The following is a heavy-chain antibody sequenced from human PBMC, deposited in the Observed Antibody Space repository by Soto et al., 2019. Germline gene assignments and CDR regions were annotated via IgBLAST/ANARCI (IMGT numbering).Heavy chain of an antibody. CDR1: GYTFTSYY. CDR2: INPSGGST. D-gene: IGHD3-9*01. CDR3: ARAKPYYDILTGEFDY. J-gene: IGHJ4*02. Sequence: GASVKVSCKASGYTFTSYYMHWVRQAPGQGLEWMGIINPSGGSTSYAQKYQGRVTMTRDTSTSTVYMELSSLRSEDTAVYYCARAKPYYDILTGEFDYWGQGTLVTVSS. V-gene: IGHV1-46*03.